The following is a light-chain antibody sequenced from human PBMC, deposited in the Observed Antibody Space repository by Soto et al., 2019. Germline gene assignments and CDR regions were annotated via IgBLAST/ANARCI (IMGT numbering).Light chain of an antibody. J-gene: IGLJ1*01. Sequence: QSALTQPASVSGSPGQSIAISCTGTSSDVGSYNLVSWYQQHPGKAPKVMIYEGSKRPSGVSNRFSGSKSGNTVSLTISGLQAEDEADYYCCSYAGSSTYVFGTGTKVTVL. CDR3: CSYAGSSTYV. CDR1: SSDVGSYNL. V-gene: IGLV2-23*01. CDR2: EGS.